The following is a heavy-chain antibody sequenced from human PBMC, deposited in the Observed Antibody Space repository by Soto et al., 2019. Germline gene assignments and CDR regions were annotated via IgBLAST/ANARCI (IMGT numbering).Heavy chain of an antibody. CDR3: ARGYSGYDPTREYYYYYGMDV. D-gene: IGHD5-12*01. CDR2: ISVYNGNT. J-gene: IGHJ6*02. V-gene: IGHV1-18*01. CDR1: GYTFTSYG. Sequence: ASVKVSCKASGYTFTSYGISWVRQAPGQGPEWMGWISVYNGNTNYAQKIKGRITMTTDTSTSTAYMELRCLRSDDTAVYYCARGYSGYDPTREYYYYYGMDVWG.